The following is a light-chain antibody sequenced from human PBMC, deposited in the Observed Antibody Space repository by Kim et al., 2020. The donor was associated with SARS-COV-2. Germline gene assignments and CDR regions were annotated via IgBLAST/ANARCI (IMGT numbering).Light chain of an antibody. CDR2: QDS. CDR1: KLGDKY. Sequence: SYELTQPPSVSVSPGQTASITCSGAKLGDKYACWYQQKPGQSPVLVIYQDSKRPSGIPERFSGSNSGNTASLTISGTQAMDEADYYCQAWDSSTEVFGGGTELSV. V-gene: IGLV3-1*01. J-gene: IGLJ3*02. CDR3: QAWDSSTEV.